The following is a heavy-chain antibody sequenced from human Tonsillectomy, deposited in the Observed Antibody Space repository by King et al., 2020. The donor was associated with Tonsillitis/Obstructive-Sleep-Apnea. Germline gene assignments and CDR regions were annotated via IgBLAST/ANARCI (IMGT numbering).Heavy chain of an antibody. J-gene: IGHJ5*02. CDR3: ARPKWEEDWFDP. V-gene: IGHV5-10-1*01. CDR2: IDPSDSYT. D-gene: IGHD1-26*01. CDR1: GFSFTNYW. Sequence: QLVQSGAEVKKPGESLRISCKGSGFSFTNYWITWVRQMPGKGLEWMGRIDPSDSYTNYSPSFQGTVTISADKSVSTPYLQWSSLKASDTPMYYCARPKWEEDWFDPWGQGTLVTVSS.